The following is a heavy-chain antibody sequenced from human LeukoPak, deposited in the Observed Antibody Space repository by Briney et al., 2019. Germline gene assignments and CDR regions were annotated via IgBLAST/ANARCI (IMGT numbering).Heavy chain of an antibody. CDR3: ARVGGDYGDYGYY. D-gene: IGHD4-17*01. J-gene: IGHJ4*02. V-gene: IGHV4-34*01. CDR1: GGSFGGHY. Sequence: SETLSLTCAVYGGSFGGHYWSWIRQPPGKGLEWIGEINHSGSTNYNPSLKSRVTISVDTSKNQFSLKLSSVTAADTAVYYCARVGGDYGDYGYYWGQGTLVTVSS. CDR2: INHSGST.